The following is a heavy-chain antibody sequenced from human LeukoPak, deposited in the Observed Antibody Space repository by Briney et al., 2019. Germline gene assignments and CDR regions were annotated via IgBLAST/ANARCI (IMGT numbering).Heavy chain of an antibody. V-gene: IGHV3-15*01. Sequence: GGSLRLSCAASGFTFSNAWMSWVRQAPGKGLEWVGRIKSKTDGGTTDYAAPVKGRFTISRDDSKNTLYLQMNSLKTEDTAVYYCTGSSSWYVPSHLRPFDYWGQGTLVTVSS. CDR3: TGSSSWYVPSHLRPFDY. J-gene: IGHJ4*02. CDR2: IKSKTDGGTT. CDR1: GFTFSNAW. D-gene: IGHD6-13*01.